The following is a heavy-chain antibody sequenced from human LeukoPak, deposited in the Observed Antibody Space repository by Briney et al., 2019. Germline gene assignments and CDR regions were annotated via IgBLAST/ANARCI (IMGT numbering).Heavy chain of an antibody. V-gene: IGHV3-21*01. CDR2: ISSSSSYI. D-gene: IGHD6-19*01. CDR1: GFTFSSYS. J-gene: IGHJ4*02. CDR3: ARGSIAVAPYYFDY. Sequence: GGSLRLSCAASGFTFSSYSMNWVRQAPGKELEWVSSISSSSSYIYYADSVKGRFTISRDNAKNSLYLQMNSLRAEDTAVYYCARGSIAVAPYYFDYWGQGTLVTVSS.